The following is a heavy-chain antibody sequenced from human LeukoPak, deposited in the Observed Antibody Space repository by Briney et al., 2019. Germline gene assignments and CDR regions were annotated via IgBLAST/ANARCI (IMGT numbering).Heavy chain of an antibody. Sequence: GGSLKLSCAASGFTFSSYSMNWVRQAPGKGLEWVSSISSSSSYIYYADSVKGRFTISRDNAKNSLYLQMNSLRAEDTAVYYCARAGIPSMVRGVSFRYYYYMDVWGKGTTVTISS. CDR2: ISSSSSYI. V-gene: IGHV3-21*01. J-gene: IGHJ6*03. CDR1: GFTFSSYS. D-gene: IGHD3-10*01. CDR3: ARAGIPSMVRGVSFRYYYYMDV.